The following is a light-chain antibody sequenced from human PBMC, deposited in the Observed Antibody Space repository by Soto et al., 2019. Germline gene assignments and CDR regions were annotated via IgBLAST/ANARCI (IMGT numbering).Light chain of an antibody. CDR3: AAWDDGLNAVL. CDR2: NTN. V-gene: IGLV1-44*01. CDR1: SSNIESNW. J-gene: IGLJ2*01. Sequence: QAVVTQAPSVSGTPGQRVTISCSGSSSNIESNWVYWYQQLPGTAPKLLIYNTNKRPSGVPDRFSGSKSDTSASLAISGLQSEDEADYYCAAWDDGLNAVLFGGGTQLTVL.